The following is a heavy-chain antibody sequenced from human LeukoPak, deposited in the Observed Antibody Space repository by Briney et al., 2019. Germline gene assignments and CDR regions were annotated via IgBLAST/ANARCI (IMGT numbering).Heavy chain of an antibody. V-gene: IGHV1-2*02. D-gene: IGHD5-12*01. CDR1: GYTFTGYY. J-gene: IGHJ6*02. Sequence: ASVKVSCKASGYTFTGYYMHWVRPAPGQGREWMGWINPNSGGTNYAQKFQGRVTMTRDTSISTAYMELSRLRSDDTAVYYCARDRTWLRFPYYYYGMDVWGQGTTVTVSS. CDR3: ARDRTWLRFPYYYYGMDV. CDR2: INPNSGGT.